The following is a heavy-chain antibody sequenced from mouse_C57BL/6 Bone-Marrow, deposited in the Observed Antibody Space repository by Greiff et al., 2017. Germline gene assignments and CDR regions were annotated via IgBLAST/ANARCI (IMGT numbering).Heavy chain of an antibody. Sequence: QVQLKESGAELARPGASVKLSCKASGYTFTSYGISWVKQRTGQGLEWIGEIYPRSGNTYYNEKFKGQATLTADKSSSTAYMELRSLTAESSAVYFGARWNYDGSSYGYWGQGTTLTVSS. J-gene: IGHJ2*01. D-gene: IGHD1-1*01. CDR3: ARWNYDGSSYGY. V-gene: IGHV1-81*01. CDR2: IYPRSGNT. CDR1: GYTFTSYG.